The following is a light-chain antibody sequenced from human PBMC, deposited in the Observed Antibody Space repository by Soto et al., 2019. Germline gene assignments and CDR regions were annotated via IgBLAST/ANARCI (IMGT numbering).Light chain of an antibody. CDR3: QQSYSTPST. Sequence: IEITQSPSSLSASVGVRVALTCRASQPISNYLNLYGEKPGEAPKLLISGASSLQSGVPSRFSGSGSGTAFTLTLSRPKPEAFATYDCQQSYSTPSTFGQGTKVDI. CDR1: QPISNY. V-gene: IGKV1-39*01. CDR2: GAS. J-gene: IGKJ1*01.